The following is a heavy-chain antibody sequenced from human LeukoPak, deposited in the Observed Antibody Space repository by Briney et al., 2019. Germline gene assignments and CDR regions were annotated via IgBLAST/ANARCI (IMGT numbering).Heavy chain of an antibody. V-gene: IGHV1-69*05. CDR3: AKDRSDNSTWYVGSH. CDR1: GGTFSSYA. Sequence: SAKVSCKASGGTFSSYAISWVRQAPGQGLEWMGGIIPIFGTANYAQKFQGRVTITTDESTSTAYMELSSLRSEDTAVYYCAKDRSDNSTWYVGSHWGQGTLVTVSS. J-gene: IGHJ4*02. D-gene: IGHD2/OR15-2a*01. CDR2: IIPIFGTA.